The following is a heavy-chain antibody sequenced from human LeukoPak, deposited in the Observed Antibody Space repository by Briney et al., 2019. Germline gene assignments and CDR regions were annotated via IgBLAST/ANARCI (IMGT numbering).Heavy chain of an antibody. CDR1: GYTFSRHS. Sequence: GASVKVSCKASGYTFSRHSIIWVRQAPGQGLEWMGWISAYNGDTNYAQNLQGRVTMTTDTSTSTAYMELRSLRSDDSAVYYCARDPSNTAGYYFYMDVWGKGTTVTVSS. D-gene: IGHD2-8*01. CDR3: ARDPSNTAGYYFYMDV. V-gene: IGHV1-18*01. J-gene: IGHJ6*03. CDR2: ISAYNGDT.